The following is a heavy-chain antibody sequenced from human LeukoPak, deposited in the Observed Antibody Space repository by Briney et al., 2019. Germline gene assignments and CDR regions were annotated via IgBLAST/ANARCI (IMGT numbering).Heavy chain of an antibody. Sequence: GGSLRLSCAASGLTFSSYAMSWVRQAPGKGLEWVSAISGSGGSTYYADSVKGRFTISRDNSKNTLYLQMNSLRAEDTAVYYCATNHPVDIVATTNDYWGQGTLVTVSS. J-gene: IGHJ4*02. D-gene: IGHD5-12*01. CDR1: GLTFSSYA. CDR2: ISGSGGST. V-gene: IGHV3-23*01. CDR3: ATNHPVDIVATTNDY.